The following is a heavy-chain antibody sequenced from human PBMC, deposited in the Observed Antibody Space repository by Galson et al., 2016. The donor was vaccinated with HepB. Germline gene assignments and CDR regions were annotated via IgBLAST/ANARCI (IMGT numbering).Heavy chain of an antibody. J-gene: IGHJ2*01. CDR3: ARDRLFFDL. V-gene: IGHV1-69*06. CDR2: IIPMFGTT. CDR1: GGTFSSDA. Sequence: SVKFSCKASGGTFSSDAISWVRQAPGQGLEWMGEIIPMFGTTEYALKFQGGLTLTVDRSTSTVYMAVSGLRSEVSAVYYCARDRLFFDLWGPGTLVTVSS.